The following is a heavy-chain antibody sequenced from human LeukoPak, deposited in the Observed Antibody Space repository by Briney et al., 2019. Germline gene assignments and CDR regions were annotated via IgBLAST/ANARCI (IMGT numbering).Heavy chain of an antibody. CDR2: IRASGP. D-gene: IGHD3-22*01. J-gene: IGHJ4*02. V-gene: IGHV3-23*01. CDR1: GFTFSRLA. Sequence: GSLRLSCAASGFTFSRLAMTWVRQAPGKGLEWVSTIRASGPYYADAVRGRFTISRDNSKNTLSLQMISLRAEDTAVYYCARDPQGYYDSSAYYGPIFDYWGQGTLVTASS. CDR3: ARDPQGYYDSSAYYGPIFDY.